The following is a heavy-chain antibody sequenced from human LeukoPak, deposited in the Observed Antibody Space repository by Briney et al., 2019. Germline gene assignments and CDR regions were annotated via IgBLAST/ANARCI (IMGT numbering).Heavy chain of an antibody. CDR3: ARGPNKSDGGNSGSAWFDP. V-gene: IGHV1-8*01. CDR1: GYTFTTYD. CDR2: MNPNSGNT. D-gene: IGHD4-23*01. J-gene: IGHJ5*02. Sequence: ASVKVSCKASGYTFTTYDINWVRQATGQGQEWMGWMNPNSGNTGYAQKFQGRVTMTRNTSISTAYMELSSLRSEDTAVYCCARGPNKSDGGNSGSAWFDPWGQGTLVTVSS.